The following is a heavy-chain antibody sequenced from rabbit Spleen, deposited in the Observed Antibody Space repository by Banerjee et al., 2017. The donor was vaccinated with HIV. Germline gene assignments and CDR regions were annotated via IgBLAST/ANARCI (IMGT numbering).Heavy chain of an antibody. CDR3: ARDLTDVIGWNFGW. CDR2: IDTGPGDT. Sequence: QEQLVESGGGLVPPEGSLALTCNASGFSFSDNYWICWVRQAPGKGLEWIACIDTGPGDTYDASWAKGRFTISKTSSTTVTLQMTRLTVADTATFFCARDLTDVIGWNFGWWGPGTLVTVS. D-gene: IGHD1-1*01. CDR1: GFSFSDNYW. V-gene: IGHV1S45*01. J-gene: IGHJ4*01.